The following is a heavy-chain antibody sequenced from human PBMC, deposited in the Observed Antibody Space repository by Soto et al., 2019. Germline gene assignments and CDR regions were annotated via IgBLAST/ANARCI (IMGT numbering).Heavy chain of an antibody. J-gene: IGHJ6*02. D-gene: IGHD3-3*01. CDR1: GGSISSGGYY. CDR3: ARGEGDYDFWSGYLNYYYGMDV. Sequence: LSLTCTVSGGSISSGGYYWSWIRQHPGKGLEWIGYIYYSGSTYYNPSLKSRVTISVDTSKNQFSLKLSSVTAADTAVYYCARGEGDYDFWSGYLNYYYGMDVWGQGTTVTVSS. CDR2: IYYSGST. V-gene: IGHV4-31*03.